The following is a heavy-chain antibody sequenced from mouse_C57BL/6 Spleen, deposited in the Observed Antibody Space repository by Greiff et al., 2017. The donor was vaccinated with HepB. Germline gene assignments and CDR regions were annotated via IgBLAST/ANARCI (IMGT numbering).Heavy chain of an antibody. CDR2: IYPGDGDT. J-gene: IGHJ2*01. Sequence: HVQLKESGAELVKPGASVKISCKASGYAFSSYWMNWVKQRPGKGLEWIGQIYPGDGDTNYNGKFKGKATLTADKSSSTAYMQLSSLTSEDSAVYFCARSYGNFVFDYWGQGTTLTVSS. CDR1: GYAFSSYW. CDR3: ARSYGNFVFDY. D-gene: IGHD2-1*01. V-gene: IGHV1-80*01.